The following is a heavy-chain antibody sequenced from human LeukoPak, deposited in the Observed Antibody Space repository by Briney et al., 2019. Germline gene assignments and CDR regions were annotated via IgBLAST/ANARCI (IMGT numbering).Heavy chain of an antibody. D-gene: IGHD4-17*01. CDR2: ISASDGTT. CDR1: GYSFSIYG. Sequence: ASVQVSCKASGYSFSIYGITWARQAPGQGLEYLGWISASDGTTNNAQKVQDRVTMTTDTSTSTAYLELRSLRSEDTAVYYCARCGAAVTTHFSHWGQGTLVTVSS. CDR3: ARCGAAVTTHFSH. V-gene: IGHV1-18*01. J-gene: IGHJ4*02.